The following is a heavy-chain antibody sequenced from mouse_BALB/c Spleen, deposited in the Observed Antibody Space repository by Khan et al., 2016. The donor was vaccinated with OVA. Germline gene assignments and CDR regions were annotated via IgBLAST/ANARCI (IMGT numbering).Heavy chain of an antibody. D-gene: IGHD1-1*01. Sequence: EVELVESGGGLVRPGGYLKLSCAASGFSFSSYSMSWVRQTPEKRLEWVATISSGGSYTYHPDSVKGRFTISRDNAKHTLYQQMSSLKSEDTAMYYCTRDRGYYGSNPYFDYWGQGTTLTVSS. J-gene: IGHJ2*01. CDR3: TRDRGYYGSNPYFDY. V-gene: IGHV5-6-4*01. CDR1: GFSFSSYS. CDR2: ISSGGSYT.